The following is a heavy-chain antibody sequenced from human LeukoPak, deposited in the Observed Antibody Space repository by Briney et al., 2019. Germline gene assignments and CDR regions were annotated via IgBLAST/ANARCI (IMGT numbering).Heavy chain of an antibody. Sequence: GASVKVSCKTSGGTFNNYGINWVRQAPGQGLEWMGRIIPIIGTPGNAQKFQGRVTISADESTSTVYMDLGSLNSEDTAMYYCAREGDTYVAGGAAGYFQHWGQGTLVSVSS. CDR3: AREGDTYVAGGAAGYFQH. J-gene: IGHJ1*01. D-gene: IGHD6-19*01. CDR1: GGTFNNYG. CDR2: IIPIIGTP. V-gene: IGHV1-69*11.